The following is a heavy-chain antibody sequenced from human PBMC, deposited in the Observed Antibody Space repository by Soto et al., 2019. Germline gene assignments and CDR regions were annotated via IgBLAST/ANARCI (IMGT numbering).Heavy chain of an antibody. CDR1: GFTFSSYA. Sequence: EVQLLESGGGLVQPGGSLGLSYAASGFTFSSYAMSWVRQAPGKGLEWVSAISGSGGSTYYADSVKGRFTISRDNSKNTLYLQMNSLRAEDTAVYYCAKVYGSYDYFDYWGQGTLVTVSS. CDR2: ISGSGGST. CDR3: AKVYGSYDYFDY. D-gene: IGHD3-16*01. J-gene: IGHJ4*02. V-gene: IGHV3-23*01.